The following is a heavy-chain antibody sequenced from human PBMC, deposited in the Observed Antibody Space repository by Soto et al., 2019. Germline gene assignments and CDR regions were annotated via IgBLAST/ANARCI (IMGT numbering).Heavy chain of an antibody. V-gene: IGHV3-43*01. CDR3: AKGFLPYYDFWSGYGKDYYYYGMDV. D-gene: IGHD3-3*01. CDR2: ISWDGGST. CDR1: GFTFDDYT. J-gene: IGHJ6*02. Sequence: GGSLRLSCAASGFTFDDYTMHWVRQAPGKGLEWVSLISWDGGSTYYADSVKGRFTISRDNSKNSLYLQMNSLRTEDTALYYCAKGFLPYYDFWSGYGKDYYYYGMDVWGQGTTVTVSS.